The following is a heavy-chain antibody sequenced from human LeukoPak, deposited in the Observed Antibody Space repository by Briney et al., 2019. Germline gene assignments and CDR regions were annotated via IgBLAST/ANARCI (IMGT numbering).Heavy chain of an antibody. CDR1: GGSISSYY. D-gene: IGHD3-3*01. V-gene: IGHV4-59*01. CDR3: ARVGGRYYDFWSGYYSFDY. J-gene: IGHJ4*02. Sequence: SETLSLTCTVSGGSISSYYWSWIRQPPGKGLGWIGYIYYSGSTNYNPSLKSRVTVSVDTSKNQFSLKLSSVTAADTAVYYCARVGGRYYDFWSGYYSFDYWGQGTLVTVSS. CDR2: IYYSGST.